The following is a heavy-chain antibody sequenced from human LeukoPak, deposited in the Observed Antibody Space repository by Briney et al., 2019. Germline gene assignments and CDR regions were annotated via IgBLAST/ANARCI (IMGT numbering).Heavy chain of an antibody. V-gene: IGHV3-7*04. CDR2: INEDGSEK. D-gene: IGHD1-26*01. Sequence: GGSLRLSCAASGFTVSSNYMSWVRQAPGKGLECVANINEDGSEKYYVDSVKGRFTISRDNAKNSLYLQMNSLRAEDTAVYYCARGGRGSSLFDYWGQGTLVTVSS. J-gene: IGHJ4*02. CDR1: GFTVSSNY. CDR3: ARGGRGSSLFDY.